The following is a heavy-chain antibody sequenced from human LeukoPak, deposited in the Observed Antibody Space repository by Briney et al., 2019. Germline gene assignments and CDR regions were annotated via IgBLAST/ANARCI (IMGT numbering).Heavy chain of an antibody. Sequence: GGSLRLSCAASGFTFTSYWMSWMRQAPGKGLQWVANIKHDGSEQYYVDSVKGRFTISRDNAKNSLYLQMNSLGVEDTAVYYCKSGGAAPGNFDYWGQGALVTVSS. D-gene: IGHD6-13*01. CDR2: IKHDGSEQ. J-gene: IGHJ4*02. CDR1: GFTFTSYW. CDR3: KSGGAAPGNFDY. V-gene: IGHV3-7*01.